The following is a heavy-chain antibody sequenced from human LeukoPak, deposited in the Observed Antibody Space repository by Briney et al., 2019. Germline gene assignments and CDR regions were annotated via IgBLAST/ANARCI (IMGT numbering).Heavy chain of an antibody. V-gene: IGHV1-18*01. Sequence: GASVKVSCKASGYTFTSYDINWVRQATGQGLEWMGWISAYNGNTNYAQKLQGRVTMTTDTSTSTAYMELRSLRSDDTAVYYCARGGCSSTSCWGNWFDPWGQGTLVTVSS. CDR3: ARGGCSSTSCWGNWFDP. CDR2: ISAYNGNT. D-gene: IGHD2-2*01. J-gene: IGHJ5*02. CDR1: GYTFTSYD.